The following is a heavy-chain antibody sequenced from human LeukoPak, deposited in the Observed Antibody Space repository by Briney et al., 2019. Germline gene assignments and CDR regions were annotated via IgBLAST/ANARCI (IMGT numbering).Heavy chain of an antibody. CDR2: SYYSGST. V-gene: IGHV4-59*12. J-gene: IGHJ4*02. CDR3: ARDPFNYFDY. Sequence: SETLSLTCTVSGGSFISYYWSWIRQPPGKGLEWIGYSYYSGSTDYNPSLKSRVTISVDTSKNQFSLKLSSVTAADTAVYYCARDPFNYFDYWGQGTLVTVSS. CDR1: GGSFISYY.